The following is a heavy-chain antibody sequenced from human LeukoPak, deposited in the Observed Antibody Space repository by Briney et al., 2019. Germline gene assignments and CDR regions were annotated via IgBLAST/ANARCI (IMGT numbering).Heavy chain of an antibody. J-gene: IGHJ4*02. Sequence: PGGSPRLSCAASGFTFTSYSMNWVRQAPGKGLEWVSGINWNGGSTGYADSVKGRFTISRDNAKNSLYLQMNSLRAEDTALYYCASGCYGDYGLGYWGQGTLVTVSS. CDR1: GFTFTSYS. CDR2: INWNGGST. V-gene: IGHV3-20*04. CDR3: ASGCYGDYGLGY. D-gene: IGHD4-17*01.